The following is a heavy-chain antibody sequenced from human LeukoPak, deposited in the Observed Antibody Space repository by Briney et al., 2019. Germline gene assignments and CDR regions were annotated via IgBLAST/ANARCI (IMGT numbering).Heavy chain of an antibody. CDR3: TPGGVGAMGLDY. J-gene: IGHJ4*02. V-gene: IGHV3-15*01. CDR1: GFTFSNAW. CDR2: IKSKTDGGTT. Sequence: GGSLRLSCAASGFTFSNAWMSWVRQAPGKGLEWVGRIKSKTDGGTTDYAAPVKGRFTISRDDSKKTLYLQMNSLKTEDTAVYYCTPGGVGAMGLDYWGQGTLVTVSS. D-gene: IGHD1-26*01.